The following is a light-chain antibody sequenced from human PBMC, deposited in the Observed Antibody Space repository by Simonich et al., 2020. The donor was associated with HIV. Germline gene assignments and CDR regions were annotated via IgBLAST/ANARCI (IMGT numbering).Light chain of an antibody. CDR1: SSNIGSNY. Sequence: QSVLTQPPSASGTPGQRVTISCSGSSSNIGSNYVYWYQQLPGTAPKLLPYRNNQRPPGVPDRFSGSKSGTLASLAISGLRSEDEADYYCAAWDDSLSGVFGGGTKLTVL. CDR3: AAWDDSLSGV. CDR2: RNN. V-gene: IGLV1-47*01. J-gene: IGLJ3*02.